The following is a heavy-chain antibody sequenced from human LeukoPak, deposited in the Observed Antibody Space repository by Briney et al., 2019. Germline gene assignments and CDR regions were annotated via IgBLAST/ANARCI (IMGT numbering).Heavy chain of an antibody. CDR1: GGSISSSSYY. CDR2: IYYSGST. Sequence: SETLSLTCTVSGGSISSSSYYWGWIRQPPGKGLEWIGSIYYSGSTYYNPSLKSRVTISVDTSKNQFSLKLSSVTAADTAVYYCARDGDLRFRGYWYFDLWGRGTLVTVSS. D-gene: IGHD4-17*01. J-gene: IGHJ2*01. CDR3: ARDGDLRFRGYWYFDL. V-gene: IGHV4-39*07.